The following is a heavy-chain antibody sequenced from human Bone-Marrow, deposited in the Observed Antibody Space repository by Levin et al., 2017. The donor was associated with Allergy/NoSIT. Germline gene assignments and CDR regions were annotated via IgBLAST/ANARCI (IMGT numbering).Heavy chain of an antibody. J-gene: IGHJ3*02. CDR2: IKQDGSEK. Sequence: GGSLRLSCVASQFTISNYWMGWVRQAPGKGLEWVADIKQDGSEKTYVDSAKGRFTISRDNAKSSLYLQMNSLNAEDTAVYYCARDGMSRSYDIWGQGTMVIVSS. CDR1: QFTISNYW. CDR3: ARDGMSRSYDI. D-gene: IGHD1-26*01. V-gene: IGHV3-7*04.